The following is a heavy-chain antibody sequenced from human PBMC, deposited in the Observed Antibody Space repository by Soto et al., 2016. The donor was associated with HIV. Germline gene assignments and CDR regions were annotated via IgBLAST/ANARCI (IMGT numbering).Heavy chain of an antibody. J-gene: IGHJ6*02. CDR1: KFTFSSYA. D-gene: IGHD3-10*01. CDR3: AKDRGTMVREFTLYYYYYGMDV. Sequence: EVQLLESGGGLVQPGGSLRLSCAASKFTFSSYAMSWVSAISGSGGSTYYADSVKGRFTISRDNSKNTLYLQMNSLRAEDTAVYYCAKDRGTMVREFTLYYYYYGMDVWGQGTTSHRLL. CDR2: ISGSGGST. V-gene: IGHV3-23*01.